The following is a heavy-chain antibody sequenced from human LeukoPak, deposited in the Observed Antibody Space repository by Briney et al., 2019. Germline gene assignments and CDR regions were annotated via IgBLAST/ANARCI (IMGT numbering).Heavy chain of an antibody. CDR3: ARGPWDLGTFDD. D-gene: IGHD7-27*01. CDR1: GFTFSNYW. Sequence: GGSLRLSCVASGFTFSNYWMLWVRQAPGKGLMWVSLISTDGKSTRYAESVKGRFTISRDNAKNALYLQMNGLRAEDTAVYYCARGPWDLGTFDDWGQGTLVTVSS. J-gene: IGHJ4*02. CDR2: ISTDGKST. V-gene: IGHV3-74*01.